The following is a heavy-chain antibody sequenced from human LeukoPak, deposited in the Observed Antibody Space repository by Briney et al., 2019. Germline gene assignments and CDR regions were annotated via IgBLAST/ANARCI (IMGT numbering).Heavy chain of an antibody. J-gene: IGHJ4*02. CDR1: GGSISSSSYN. CDR3: ASDISDWSPTGY. D-gene: IGHD3-9*01. V-gene: IGHV4-39*01. Sequence: PSETLSLTCTVSGGSISSSSYNWGWIRQPPGKGLEWIGSIYYSGSTYYNPSLKSRVTISVDTSKKQFSLKLRSVTAADTAVYYCASDISDWSPTGYWGQGTLVTVSS. CDR2: IYYSGST.